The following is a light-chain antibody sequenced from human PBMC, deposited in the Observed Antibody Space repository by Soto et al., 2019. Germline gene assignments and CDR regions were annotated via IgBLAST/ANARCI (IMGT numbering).Light chain of an antibody. Sequence: EMEMTQSPATLSLSPGERATLSCWASQSVSSSYLAWYQQKPGQAPRLLIYGASSRATGIPDRFSGSGSGTDFTLTISRLEPEDFAVYYCQQYGNSPLTFGGGTKVDIK. CDR2: GAS. J-gene: IGKJ4*01. CDR3: QQYGNSPLT. CDR1: QSVSSSY. V-gene: IGKV3-20*01.